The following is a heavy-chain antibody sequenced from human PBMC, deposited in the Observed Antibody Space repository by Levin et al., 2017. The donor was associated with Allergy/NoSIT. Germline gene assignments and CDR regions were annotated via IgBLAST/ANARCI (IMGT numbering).Heavy chain of an antibody. Sequence: SVKVSCKASGGTFSSYAISWVRQAPGQGLEWMGGIIPIFGTANYAQKFQGRVTITADESTSTAYMELSSLRSEDTAVYYCAREGSIGSSSSFDYWGQGTLVTVSS. V-gene: IGHV1-69*13. D-gene: IGHD6-6*01. CDR1: GGTFSSYA. CDR3: AREGSIGSSSSFDY. CDR2: IIPIFGTA. J-gene: IGHJ4*02.